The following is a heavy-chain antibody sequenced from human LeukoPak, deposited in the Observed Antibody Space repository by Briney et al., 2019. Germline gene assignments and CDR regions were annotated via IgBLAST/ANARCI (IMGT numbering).Heavy chain of an antibody. CDR1: GGSISSGDYY. Sequence: SETLSLTCTVSGGSISSGDYYWSWIRQPPGKGLEWIGYIYYSGSTYPNPSLKSRVTISVDTSKNQFSLKLSSVTAADTAVYYCARGTLGYCSGRSCYSGHFDYWGQGTLVTVSS. D-gene: IGHD2-15*01. V-gene: IGHV4-30-4*08. CDR2: IYYSGST. CDR3: ARGTLGYCSGRSCYSGHFDY. J-gene: IGHJ4*02.